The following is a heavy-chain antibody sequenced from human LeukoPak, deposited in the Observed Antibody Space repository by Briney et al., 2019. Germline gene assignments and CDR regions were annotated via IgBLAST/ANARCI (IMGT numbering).Heavy chain of an antibody. CDR1: GFTFSSYS. V-gene: IGHV3-48*04. J-gene: IGHJ6*02. Sequence: GGSLRLSCAASGFTFSSYSMNWVRQAPGKGLEWVSYISSSGSTIYYADSVKGRFTISRDNAKNSLYLQMNSLRAEDTAVYYCARDRGSSWSYYYYGMDVWGQGTTVTVSS. CDR3: ARDRGSSWSYYYYGMDV. D-gene: IGHD6-13*01. CDR2: ISSSGSTI.